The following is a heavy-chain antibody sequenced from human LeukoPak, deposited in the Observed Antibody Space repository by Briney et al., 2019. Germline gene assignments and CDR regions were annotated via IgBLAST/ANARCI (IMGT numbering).Heavy chain of an antibody. J-gene: IGHJ6*02. CDR1: GGSISSYY. Sequence: SETLSLTCTVSGGSISSYYWSWIRQPPGKGLEWIGYIYYSGSTNYNPSLKSRVTISVDTSKNQFSLKLSSVTAADTAVCYCARDLGRDYGMDVWGQGTTVTVSS. V-gene: IGHV4-59*01. CDR3: ARDLGRDYGMDV. CDR2: IYYSGST. D-gene: IGHD3-10*01.